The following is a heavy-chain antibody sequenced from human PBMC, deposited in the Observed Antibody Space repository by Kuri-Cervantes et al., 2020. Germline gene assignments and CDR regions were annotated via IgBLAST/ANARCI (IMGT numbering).Heavy chain of an antibody. CDR3: ASGIAGGGMDV. J-gene: IGHJ6*02. D-gene: IGHD6-13*01. CDR2: INPSGGST. V-gene: IGHV1-46*01. CDR1: GYTFTSYY. Sequence: ASVKVSCKASGYTFTSYYMHWVRQDPGQGLEWMGIINPSGGSTSYAQKFQGRVTMTRDTSISTAYMELSRLRSDDTAVYYCASGIAGGGMDVWGQGTTVTVSS.